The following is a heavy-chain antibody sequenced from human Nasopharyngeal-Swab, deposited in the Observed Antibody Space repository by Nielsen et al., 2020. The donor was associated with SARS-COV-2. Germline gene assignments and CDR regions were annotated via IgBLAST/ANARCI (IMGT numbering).Heavy chain of an antibody. D-gene: IGHD2-15*01. Sequence: GESLKISCAASGFTFSSYWMSWVRQAPGKGLEWVANIKQDGSEKYYVDSVKGRFTISRDNAKNSLYLQMNSLRAEDKAVYYCARDLHCSGGSCYSYGMDVWGQGTTVTASS. CDR1: GFTFSSYW. V-gene: IGHV3-7*01. J-gene: IGHJ6*02. CDR3: ARDLHCSGGSCYSYGMDV. CDR2: IKQDGSEK.